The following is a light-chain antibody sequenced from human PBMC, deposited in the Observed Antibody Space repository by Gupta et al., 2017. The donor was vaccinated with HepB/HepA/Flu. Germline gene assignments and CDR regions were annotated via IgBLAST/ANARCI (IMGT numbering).Light chain of an antibody. Sequence: EIVLTQLPATLSLSPGERATLSCRASQSVSDYLAWYQQKPGQAPRLLIYHASKRATGIPARFSGSGSGTDFTLTISSLEPEDFAVYYCQRRRQWPTFGGGTKVELK. CDR1: QSVSDY. CDR3: QRRRQWPT. J-gene: IGKJ4*01. V-gene: IGKV3-11*01. CDR2: HAS.